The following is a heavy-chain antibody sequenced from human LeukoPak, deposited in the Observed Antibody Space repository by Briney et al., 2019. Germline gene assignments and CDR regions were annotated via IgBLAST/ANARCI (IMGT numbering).Heavy chain of an antibody. V-gene: IGHV3-48*01. Sequence: GSLRLSCAASGFTFSSYAMSWVRQAPGKGLEWVSYISSSSTTIYYADSVKGRFTISRDNAKNSLYLQMNSLRAEDTAVYYCAAYSPPNYWGQGALVTVSS. D-gene: IGHD6-13*01. CDR3: AAYSPPNY. CDR1: GFTFSSYA. CDR2: ISSSSTTI. J-gene: IGHJ4*02.